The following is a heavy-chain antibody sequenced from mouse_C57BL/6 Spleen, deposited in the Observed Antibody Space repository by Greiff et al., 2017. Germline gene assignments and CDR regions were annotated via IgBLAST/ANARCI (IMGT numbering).Heavy chain of an antibody. J-gene: IGHJ1*03. V-gene: IGHV2-2*01. D-gene: IGHD3-3*01. CDR3: ARSGDVDWYFDV. CDR2: IWSGGST. Sequence: QVQLKESGPGLVQPSQSLSITCTVSGFSLTSYGVHWVRQSPGKGLEWLGVIWSGGSTDYNAAFISRLSISKDNSKSQVFFKMNSLQADDTAIYYCARSGDVDWYFDVWGTGTTVTVSS. CDR1: GFSLTSYG.